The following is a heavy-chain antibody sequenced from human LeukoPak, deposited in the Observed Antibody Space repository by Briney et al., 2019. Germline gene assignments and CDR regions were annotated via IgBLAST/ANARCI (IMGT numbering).Heavy chain of an antibody. CDR3: ARVVVVTATTTFDY. CDR1: GGSISSGDSY. J-gene: IGHJ4*02. CDR2: ISHTGSA. D-gene: IGHD2-15*01. Sequence: SETLSLTCTVSGGSISSGDSYWSWVRQPRGKGLEWIGYISHTGSAYYDPSLKSRVTISIDTSKKQFALKVTSVTAADTAVYYCARVVVVTATTTFDYWGQGTLVTVSS. V-gene: IGHV4-30-4*01.